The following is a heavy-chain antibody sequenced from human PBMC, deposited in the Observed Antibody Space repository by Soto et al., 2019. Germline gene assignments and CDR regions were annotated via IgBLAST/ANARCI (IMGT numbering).Heavy chain of an antibody. CDR1: CGSISSGDYY. CDR3: ARDREWLLSTGRGPYYYYGMDV. V-gene: IGHV4-30-4*01. Sequence: PSETLSLTCTFSCGSISSGDYYWSWIRQPPGKGLEWIGYIYYSGSTYYNPSLKSRVTISVDTSKNQFSLKLSSVTAADTAVYYCARDREWLLSTGRGPYYYYGMDVWGQGTTITVSS. J-gene: IGHJ6*02. CDR2: IYYSGST. D-gene: IGHD3-3*01.